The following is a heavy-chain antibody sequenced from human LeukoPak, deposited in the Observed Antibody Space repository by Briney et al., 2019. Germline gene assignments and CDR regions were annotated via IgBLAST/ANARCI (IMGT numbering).Heavy chain of an antibody. Sequence: SETLSLTRSVSGYSITSGSYWGWIRQPPGKGLEWIGSIYHSGTTYYNKSLKSRVTISKDTSKNQFSLRLSSVTAADTAVYYCARGTLYDILTPFDYWGQGTLVTVSS. CDR1: GYSITSGSY. J-gene: IGHJ4*02. V-gene: IGHV4-38-2*02. D-gene: IGHD3-9*01. CDR3: ARGTLYDILTPFDY. CDR2: IYHSGTT.